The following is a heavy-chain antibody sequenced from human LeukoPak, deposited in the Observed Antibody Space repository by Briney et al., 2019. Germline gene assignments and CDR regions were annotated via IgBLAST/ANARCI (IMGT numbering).Heavy chain of an antibody. Sequence: SETLSLTCTVSGGSITNSYWNWIRQSPGKGLEWIGYINYSGSTNYNPSLKSRVTISVDTSKNQFSLKLSSVTAADTAMYFCARDPLSTNDFGIWGQGTMVTVSS. D-gene: IGHD1-1*01. CDR2: INYSGST. J-gene: IGHJ3*02. CDR1: GGSITNSY. CDR3: ARDPLSTNDFGI. V-gene: IGHV4-59*01.